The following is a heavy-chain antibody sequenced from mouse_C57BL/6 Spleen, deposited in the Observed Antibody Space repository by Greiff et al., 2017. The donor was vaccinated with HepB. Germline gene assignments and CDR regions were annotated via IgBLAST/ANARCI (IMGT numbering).Heavy chain of an antibody. V-gene: IGHV14-3*01. CDR1: GFNIKNTY. J-gene: IGHJ2*01. D-gene: IGHD2-5*01. CDR2: IDPANGNT. CDR3: ARSDYSNYGDYFDY. Sequence: VQLKESVAELVRPGASVKLSCTASGFNIKNTYMHWVKQRPEQGLEWIGRIDPANGNTKYAPKFQGKATITADTSSNTAYLQLSSLTSEDTAIYYCARSDYSNYGDYFDYWGQGTTLTVSS.